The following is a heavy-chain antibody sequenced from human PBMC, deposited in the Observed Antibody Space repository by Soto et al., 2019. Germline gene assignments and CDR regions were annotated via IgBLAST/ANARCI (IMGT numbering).Heavy chain of an antibody. CDR3: ARPRYGSGSYSGYFDY. CDR1: GGSISSSSYY. Sequence: SETLSLTCTVSGGSISSSSYYWGWIRQPPGKGLEWIGSIYYSGSTYYNPSLKSRVTISVDTSKNQVSLELSSVTAADTAVYYCARPRYGSGSYSGYFDYWGQGTLVTVSS. J-gene: IGHJ4*02. CDR2: IYYSGST. D-gene: IGHD3-10*01. V-gene: IGHV4-39*01.